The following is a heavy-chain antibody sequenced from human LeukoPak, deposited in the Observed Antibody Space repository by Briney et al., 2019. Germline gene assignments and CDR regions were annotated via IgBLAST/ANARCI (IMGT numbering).Heavy chain of an antibody. D-gene: IGHD3-22*01. J-gene: IGHJ4*02. CDR1: GFTFSSSV. CDR2: IVVDSGNT. Sequence: ASVKVSCKASGFTFSSSVMKWVRQARGQRLEWIGWIVVDSGNTNYAQKFQEGVTITRDMSTSTAYMELSSLTSEDTAVYYCAAERHDSSGYYYFDYWGQGTLVTVSS. CDR3: AAERHDSSGYYYFDY. V-gene: IGHV1-58*02.